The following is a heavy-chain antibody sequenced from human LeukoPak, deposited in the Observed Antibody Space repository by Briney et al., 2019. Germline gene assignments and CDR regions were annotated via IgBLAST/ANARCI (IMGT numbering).Heavy chain of an antibody. V-gene: IGHV3-23*01. CDR2: ISGSGGST. J-gene: IGHJ4*02. CDR1: GLTFSSYA. Sequence: GGSLRLSCAASGLTFSSYAMSWVRQAPGKGLEWVSAISGSGGSTYYADSVKGRFTISRDNSRNTLYLQMNSPRAEDTAVYYCAILPGYSSGWYEVNYWGQGTLVTVSS. D-gene: IGHD6-13*01. CDR3: AILPGYSSGWYEVNY.